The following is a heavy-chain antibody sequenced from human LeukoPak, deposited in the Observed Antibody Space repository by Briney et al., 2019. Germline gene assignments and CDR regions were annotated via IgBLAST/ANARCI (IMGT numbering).Heavy chain of an antibody. D-gene: IGHD3-22*01. CDR2: ISGSSDRT. CDR3: AKTYYYGSSGRMDFEF. Sequence: GGSLRLSCAASGFTFSSYAMTWVRQAPGKGLDWVSAISGSSDRTHYADSVKDRFTISRDNSKNTLYLQMNSLRAEDTAVYFCAKTYYYGSSGRMDFEFWGQGTLVTVSS. V-gene: IGHV3-23*01. J-gene: IGHJ4*02. CDR1: GFTFSSYA.